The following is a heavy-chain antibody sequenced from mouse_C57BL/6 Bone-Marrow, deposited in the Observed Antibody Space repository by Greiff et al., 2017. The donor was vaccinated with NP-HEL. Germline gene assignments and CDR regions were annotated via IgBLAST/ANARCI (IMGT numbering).Heavy chain of an antibody. CDR2: IHPNSGST. J-gene: IGHJ4*01. V-gene: IGHV1-64*01. Sequence: QVQLQQPGAELVKPGASVKLSCKASGYTFTNYWMHWVKQRPGQGLEWIGMIHPNSGSTNYNEKFKGKATLTVDKSSSTAYMQLSSLTSEDSAVYYCARYLDYWGQGTSVTVSS. CDR3: ARYLDY. CDR1: GYTFTNYW.